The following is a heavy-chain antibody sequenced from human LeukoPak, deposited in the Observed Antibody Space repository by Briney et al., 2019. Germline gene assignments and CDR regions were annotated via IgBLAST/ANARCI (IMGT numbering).Heavy chain of an antibody. Sequence: PGGSLRLSCAASGFTVSSNYMSWVRQAPGKGLEWVSVIYSGGTTNYADSVKGRFTISRDNSKNTLFLQMNSLRAEDTAVYYCARGGYSSSWYHFDYWGQGTQVTVSS. CDR1: GFTVSSNY. J-gene: IGHJ4*02. CDR3: ARGGYSSSWYHFDY. D-gene: IGHD6-13*01. CDR2: IYSGGTT. V-gene: IGHV3-53*01.